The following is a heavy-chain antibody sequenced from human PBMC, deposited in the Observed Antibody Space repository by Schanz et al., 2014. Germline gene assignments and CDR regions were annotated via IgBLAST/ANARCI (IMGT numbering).Heavy chain of an antibody. CDR3: ARDRLAAQGSDS. D-gene: IGHD6-6*01. V-gene: IGHV4-31*03. CDR2: IYYSGGT. J-gene: IGHJ4*02. Sequence: QVQLQESGPGVVKPSQTLSLTCTVSGGSINSDAFYWTWIRQHPGKGLEWVGYIYYSGGTYYSPSLKSRVSISLDTSKNQFSLNLSSVTAADTAVYYCARDRLAAQGSDSWGQGTLVTVSS. CDR1: GGSINSDAFY.